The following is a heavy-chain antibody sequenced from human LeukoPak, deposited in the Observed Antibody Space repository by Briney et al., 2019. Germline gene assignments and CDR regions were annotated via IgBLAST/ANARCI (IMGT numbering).Heavy chain of an antibody. J-gene: IGHJ5*02. CDR1: GGSISGYY. CDR2: IYSSGTT. V-gene: IGHV4-59*01. Sequence: SETLSLTCTVSGGSISGYYWSWTRQPPGKGLEWIAYIYSSGTTNYNPSLKSRVTISVDTSKNQFSLRLTSVTAADTAVYYCARRSCTSTTCWFDPWGQGTLVTVSS. D-gene: IGHD2-2*01. CDR3: ARRSCTSTTCWFDP.